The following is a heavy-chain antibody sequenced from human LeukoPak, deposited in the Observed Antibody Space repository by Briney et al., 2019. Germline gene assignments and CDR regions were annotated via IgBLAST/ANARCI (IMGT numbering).Heavy chain of an antibody. J-gene: IGHJ4*02. CDR1: GGSISSHY. CDR3: ARAYGSGLPDY. CDR2: IYYSEST. Sequence: PSETLSLTCTVSGGSISSHYWSWIRQPPGKGLEWIGHIYYSESTNYNPSLKSRVTISVDTSKNQFSLKLSSVTAADTAVYYCARAYGSGLPDYWGQGTLVTVSS. V-gene: IGHV4-59*11. D-gene: IGHD6-19*01.